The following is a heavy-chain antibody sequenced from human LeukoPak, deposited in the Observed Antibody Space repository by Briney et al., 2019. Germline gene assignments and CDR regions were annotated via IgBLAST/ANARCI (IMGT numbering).Heavy chain of an antibody. J-gene: IGHJ5*02. D-gene: IGHD3-22*01. CDR1: GFTFSKYA. CDR2: ISAGGINT. Sequence: GGSLRLSCAASGFTFSKYAMGWVRQAPGKGLEWVSAISAGGINTYYTDSVKGRFTISRDKYKNKLYLQMSSLRADDTAVYYCARVRDSSGPRGGFDPWGQGTLVTVSS. V-gene: IGHV3-23*01. CDR3: ARVRDSSGPRGGFDP.